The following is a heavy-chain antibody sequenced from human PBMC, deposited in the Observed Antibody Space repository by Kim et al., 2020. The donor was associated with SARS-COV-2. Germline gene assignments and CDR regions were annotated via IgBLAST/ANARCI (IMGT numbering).Heavy chain of an antibody. V-gene: IGHV4-59*01. J-gene: IGHJ6*02. CDR2: IYYSGST. CDR3: ARTVYDSSGWFPPGYGWFAAREYGMDV. D-gene: IGHD6-19*01. CDR1: GGSISSYY. Sequence: SETLSLTCTVSGGSISSYYWSWIRQPPGKGLEWIGYIYYSGSTNYNPSLKSRVTISVDTSKNQFSLKLSSVTAADTAVYYCARTVYDSSGWFPPGYGWFAAREYGMDVWGQGTTVTVSS.